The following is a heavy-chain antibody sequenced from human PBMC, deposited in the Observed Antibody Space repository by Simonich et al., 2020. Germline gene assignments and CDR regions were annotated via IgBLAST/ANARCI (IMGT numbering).Heavy chain of an antibody. CDR1: GYTFTGYY. Sequence: QVQLVQSGAEVKKPGASVKVSCKASGYTFTGYYMHWVRQAPGQGLEWRGWIKPKRGGKNYAQKFQGRVTMTRDTSISTAYMELSRLRADDTAVYYCARNGLVGILKAFDIWGQGTMVTVSS. D-gene: IGHD2-21*01. V-gene: IGHV1-2*02. CDR3: ARNGLVGILKAFDI. CDR2: IKPKRGGK. J-gene: IGHJ3*02.